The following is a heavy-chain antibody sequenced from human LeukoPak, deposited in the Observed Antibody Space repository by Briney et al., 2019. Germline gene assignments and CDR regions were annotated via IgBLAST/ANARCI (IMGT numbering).Heavy chain of an antibody. Sequence: GGSLRLSCAASGFTFSNYAMHWVRQAPGKWLEWVAVISYDGSNKYYADSVKGRFTISRDNSKNTLYLQMNSLRAEDTAVYYCARAAYSSTWYSRYFDLWGRGTLVTVSS. J-gene: IGHJ2*01. CDR3: ARAAYSSTWYSRYFDL. CDR1: GFTFSNYA. V-gene: IGHV3-30*04. D-gene: IGHD6-13*01. CDR2: ISYDGSNK.